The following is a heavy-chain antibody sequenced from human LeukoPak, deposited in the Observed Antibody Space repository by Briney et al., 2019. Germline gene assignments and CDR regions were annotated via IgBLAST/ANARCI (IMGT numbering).Heavy chain of an antibody. V-gene: IGHV3-7*01. J-gene: IGHJ4*02. CDR1: GFTFSSYW. Sequence: GGSLRLSCAASGFTFSSYWMSWARQAPGKGLEWVATIRQDGSQKYYVDSVKGRFTISRDNAKNSLYLQMNSLRAEDTAVYYCARDAAYGYDRFDYWGQGTQVTVSS. CDR2: IRQDGSQK. D-gene: IGHD5-18*01. CDR3: ARDAAYGYDRFDY.